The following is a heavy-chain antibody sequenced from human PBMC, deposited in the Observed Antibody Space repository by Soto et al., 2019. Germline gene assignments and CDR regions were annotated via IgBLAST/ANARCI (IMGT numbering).Heavy chain of an antibody. J-gene: IGHJ4*02. CDR3: ARGPDGCSGGSCYVFDY. Sequence: ASXKVSCKASGYTFTSYGRHWVRQAPGQRLEWMGWINAGNGNTKYSQKFQGRVTITRDTSASTAYMELSSLRSEDTAVYYCARGPDGCSGGSCYVFDYWGQGTLVTVSS. CDR1: GYTFTSYG. V-gene: IGHV1-3*01. D-gene: IGHD2-15*01. CDR2: INAGNGNT.